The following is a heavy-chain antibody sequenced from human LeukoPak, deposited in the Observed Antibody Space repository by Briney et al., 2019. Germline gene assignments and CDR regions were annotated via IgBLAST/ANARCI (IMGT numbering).Heavy chain of an antibody. CDR3: ARERGCSSTSCPYYFDY. CDR1: GHTFTSYG. V-gene: IGHV1-18*04. D-gene: IGHD2-2*01. Sequence: ASVKVSCKASGHTFTSYGISWVRQAPGQGLEWMGWISAYNGNTNYAQKLQGRVTMTTDTSTSTAYMELRSLRSDDTAVYYCARERGCSSTSCPYYFDYWGQGTLVTVSS. CDR2: ISAYNGNT. J-gene: IGHJ4*02.